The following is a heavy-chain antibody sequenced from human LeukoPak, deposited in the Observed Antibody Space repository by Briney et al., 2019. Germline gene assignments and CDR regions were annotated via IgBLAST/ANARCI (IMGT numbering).Heavy chain of an antibody. CDR1: GFTFSSYA. J-gene: IGHJ4*02. Sequence: GGSLRLSCAASGFTFSSYAMHWVRQAPGKGLEWVAVISYDGSNKYYADSVKGRFTISRDNSKNTLYLQMNSLRAEDTAVYYCASTYGGYASDYWGQGTLVTVSS. CDR3: ASTYGGYASDY. CDR2: ISYDGSNK. D-gene: IGHD4-17*01. V-gene: IGHV3-30*04.